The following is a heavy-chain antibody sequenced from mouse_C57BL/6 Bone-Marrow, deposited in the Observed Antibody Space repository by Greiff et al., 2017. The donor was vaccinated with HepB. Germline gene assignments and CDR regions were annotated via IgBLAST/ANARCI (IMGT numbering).Heavy chain of an antibody. CDR1: GYTFTSYW. J-gene: IGHJ1*03. CDR3: AREPHYYGSSYWYFDV. CDR2: IDPSDSYT. V-gene: IGHV1-59*01. D-gene: IGHD1-1*01. Sequence: VQLQQPGAELVRPGTSVKLSCKASGYTFTSYWMHWVKQRPGQGLEWIGVIDPSDSYTNYNQKFKGKATLTVDTSSSTAYMQLSSLTSEDSAVYYCAREPHYYGSSYWYFDVWGTGTTVTVSS.